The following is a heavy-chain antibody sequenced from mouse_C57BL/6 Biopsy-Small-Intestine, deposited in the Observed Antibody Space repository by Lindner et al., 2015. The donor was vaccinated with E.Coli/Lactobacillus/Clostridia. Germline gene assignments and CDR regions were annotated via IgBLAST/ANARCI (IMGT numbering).Heavy chain of an antibody. J-gene: IGHJ2*01. CDR2: IRSKSNNYET. CDR1: GFAFNVYG. Sequence: QLQESGGRLVQPKGSLKLSCAASGFAFNVYGMYWIRQAPGKGLQWIARIRSKSNNYETYYADSVKDRFIIARDDSQSMLYLQMNNLKTEDTAMYYCVRGYSKYEGGFDLWGQGTTLTVSS. CDR3: VRGYSKYEGGFDL. D-gene: IGHD2-5*01. V-gene: IGHV10-1*02.